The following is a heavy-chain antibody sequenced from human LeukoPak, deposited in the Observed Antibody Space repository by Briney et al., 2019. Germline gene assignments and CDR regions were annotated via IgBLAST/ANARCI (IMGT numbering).Heavy chain of an antibody. D-gene: IGHD6-19*01. CDR3: ARPASSEDYNFDY. J-gene: IGHJ4*02. Sequence: GGSLRLSCAASGFTFSSFEMNWVRQAPGKGLEWLSHISSSGSGTHYADSVKGRFTISRDNAKNALYLQMNSLRVEDTAVYYCARPASSEDYNFDYWGQGTLVTVSS. CDR2: ISSSGSGT. CDR1: GFTFSSFE. V-gene: IGHV3-48*03.